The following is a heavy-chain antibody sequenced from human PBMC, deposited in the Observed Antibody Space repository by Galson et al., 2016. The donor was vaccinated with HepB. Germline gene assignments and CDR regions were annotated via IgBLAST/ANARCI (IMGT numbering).Heavy chain of an antibody. CDR2: ISTDIGYT. Sequence: SVKVSCKASGYTFNIYAIHWVRQAPGQSLQWMGWISTDIGYTQYSETFQGRLTITRDTSATTAYMELSSLKSEDTAVYYCARGEGGMDVWGQGTTVTVSS. V-gene: IGHV1-3*04. D-gene: IGHD2-15*01. CDR1: GYTFNIYA. CDR3: ARGEGGMDV. J-gene: IGHJ6*02.